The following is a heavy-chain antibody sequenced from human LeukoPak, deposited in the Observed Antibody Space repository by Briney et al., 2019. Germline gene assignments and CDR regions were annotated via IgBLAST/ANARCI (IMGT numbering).Heavy chain of an antibody. Sequence: SETLSLTCTVSGGSISSGDYYWSWIRQPPGKGLEWIGYIYYSGSTYYNPSLKSRVTISVDTSKNQFSLKLSSVTAADTAVYYCARDPASGSYSGPDYWGQGTLVTVSS. CDR3: ARDPASGSYSGPDY. D-gene: IGHD1-26*01. V-gene: IGHV4-30-4*01. CDR1: GGSISSGDYY. J-gene: IGHJ4*02. CDR2: IYYSGST.